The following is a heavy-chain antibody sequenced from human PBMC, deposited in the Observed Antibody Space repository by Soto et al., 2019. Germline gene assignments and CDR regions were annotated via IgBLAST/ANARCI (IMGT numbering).Heavy chain of an antibody. J-gene: IGHJ5*02. D-gene: IGHD3-22*01. CDR1: GGSFSGYY. CDR3: ASVDSSGYYHNWFDP. V-gene: IGHV4-34*01. Sequence: SETLSLTCAVYGGSFSGYYWSWIRQPPGKGLEWIGEINHSGSTSYNPSLKSRATISVDTSKNQFSLKLSSVTAADTAVYYCASVDSSGYYHNWFDPWGQGTLVTVSS. CDR2: INHSGST.